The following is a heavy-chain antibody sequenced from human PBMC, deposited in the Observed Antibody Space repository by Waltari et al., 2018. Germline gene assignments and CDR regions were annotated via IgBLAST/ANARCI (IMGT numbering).Heavy chain of an antibody. V-gene: IGHV3-7*01. CDR1: GFTFSTHW. Sequence: EVQLVESGGDLVQPGGSLRLSCVASGFTFSTHWMSWVRQAPGKGLGWGANRKQDESEKYYVDSVKGRFTISRDNTKNSVYLQMNSLRAEDTAVYYCARGLLEWLLSYWYFDLWGRGTLVTVSS. CDR2: RKQDESEK. J-gene: IGHJ2*01. CDR3: ARGLLEWLLSYWYFDL. D-gene: IGHD3-3*01.